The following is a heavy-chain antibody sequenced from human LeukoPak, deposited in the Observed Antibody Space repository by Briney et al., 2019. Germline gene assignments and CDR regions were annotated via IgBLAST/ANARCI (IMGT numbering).Heavy chain of an antibody. CDR3: ARGGDGGILGGDY. CDR1: GYTFTGYY. CDR2: INPNSGGT. V-gene: IGHV1-2*02. J-gene: IGHJ4*02. D-gene: IGHD4-23*01. Sequence: ASVKVSCTASGYTFTGYYMHWVRQAPGQGLEWMGWINPNSGGTNYAQKFQGRVTMTRDTSISTAYMELSRLRSDDTAVYYCARGGDGGILGGDYWGQGTLVTVSS.